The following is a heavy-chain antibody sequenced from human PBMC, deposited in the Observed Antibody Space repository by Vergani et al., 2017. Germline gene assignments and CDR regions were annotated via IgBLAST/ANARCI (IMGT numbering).Heavy chain of an antibody. V-gene: IGHV1-2*02. Sequence: QVQLVQSGAEVKKPGASVKVSCKASGYTFTGYYMHWVRQAPGQGLEWMGWINPNSGGTNYAQKFQGRVTMTRDTSISTAYMELSRLRSDDTAVYYCARDFGDVSDYATNYYYYGMDVWGQGTTVTVSS. CDR2: INPNSGGT. CDR3: ARDFGDVSDYATNYYYYGMDV. CDR1: GYTFTGYY. D-gene: IGHD3-10*01. J-gene: IGHJ6*02.